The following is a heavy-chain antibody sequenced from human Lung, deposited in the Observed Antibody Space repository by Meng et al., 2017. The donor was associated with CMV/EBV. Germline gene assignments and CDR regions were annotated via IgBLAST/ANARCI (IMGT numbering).Heavy chain of an antibody. J-gene: IGHJ4*02. CDR2: IDVDGQRR. CDR3: VGHQGGPRDGVRLV. Sequence: GGSLRLXXVASGLILNKYGIHWLRQAPGKGLEWLSFIDVDGQRRYNGDTVKARFVVFKDRSKNTVVLQMNSLRVEDTAVYYCVGHQGGPRDGVRLVWGQGTXVTVSS. V-gene: IGHV3-30*02. CDR1: GLILNKYG. D-gene: IGHD3-10*01.